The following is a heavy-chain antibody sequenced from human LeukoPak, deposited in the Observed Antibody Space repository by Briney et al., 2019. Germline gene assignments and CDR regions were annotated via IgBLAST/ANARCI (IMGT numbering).Heavy chain of an antibody. CDR2: IYSSGST. V-gene: IGHV4-61*02. D-gene: IGHD2-2*02. CDR1: GGSISSGSFY. CDR3: ARDQGTVIVPTAIGWFDP. Sequence: SETLSLTCTVSGGSISSGSFYWSWIRQPAGKGLEWIGRIYSSGSTNYNPPLKSRVTISVDTSKNQFSLKLRSVTAADTAVYYCARDQGTVIVPTAIGWFDPWGQGTLVTVSS. J-gene: IGHJ5*02.